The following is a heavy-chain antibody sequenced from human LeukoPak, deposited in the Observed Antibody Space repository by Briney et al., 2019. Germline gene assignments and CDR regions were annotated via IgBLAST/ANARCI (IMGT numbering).Heavy chain of an antibody. Sequence: GGSLRLSCAASGFTVSSNYIEWVRQAPGKGLEWVSVVFSGGATHYADSVTGRFTVSRDTSKNTVYLQMTGLGADDTAVYYCARFDPFGGTWFEDWGQGTLVIVSS. D-gene: IGHD3-9*01. CDR3: ARFDPFGGTWFED. V-gene: IGHV3-66*01. CDR1: GFTVSSNY. CDR2: VFSGGAT. J-gene: IGHJ5*02.